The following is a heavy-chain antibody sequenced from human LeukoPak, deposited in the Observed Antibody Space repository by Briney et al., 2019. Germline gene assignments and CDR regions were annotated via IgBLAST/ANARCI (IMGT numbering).Heavy chain of an antibody. V-gene: IGHV3-21*01. J-gene: IGHJ4*02. D-gene: IGHD4-17*01. CDR1: GFTFSSYS. Sequence: GGSLRLSCAASGFTFSSYSMNWVRQAPGKGLEWVSSISSSSSYIYYADSVKGRFTISRDNAKNSLYLQMNSLRAEDTAVYYCARDQNYGDYSSPYWGQGTLVTVSS. CDR3: ARDQNYGDYSSPY. CDR2: ISSSSSYI.